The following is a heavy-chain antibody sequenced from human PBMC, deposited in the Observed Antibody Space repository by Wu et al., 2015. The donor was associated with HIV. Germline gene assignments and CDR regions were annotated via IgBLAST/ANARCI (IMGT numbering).Heavy chain of an antibody. D-gene: IGHD3-10*01. V-gene: IGHV1-2*02. CDR3: ARLSLRRFGELFSGADY. CDR1: GYTFTGFY. CDR2: IGGNRGES. Sequence: QVQLVQSGAEVKKPGSSVEVSCKASGYTFTGFYIHWVRQAPGKGFEWMGWIGGNRGESHSAQRFRDRFTMTRETSTSTAYMELTSLTSDDTAVYYCARLSLRRFGELFSGADYWGQGTLVTVSS. J-gene: IGHJ4*02.